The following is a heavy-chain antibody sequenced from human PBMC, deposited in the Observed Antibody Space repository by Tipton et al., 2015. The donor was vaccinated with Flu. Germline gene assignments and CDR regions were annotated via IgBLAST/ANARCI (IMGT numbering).Heavy chain of an antibody. CDR1: SGSIRSTNYF. CDR2: IHPSGTT. J-gene: IGHJ4*02. CDR3: ARDTSLIPGALVY. D-gene: IGHD2-2*01. Sequence: TLSLTCTVSSGSIRSTNYFCAWIRQPPGKRLELIGSIHPSGTTYYNPSLKSRVTISVDTSKNQFSLKLSSVTAADTAVYYCARDTSLIPGALVYWGQGTLVTVTS. V-gene: IGHV4-39*02.